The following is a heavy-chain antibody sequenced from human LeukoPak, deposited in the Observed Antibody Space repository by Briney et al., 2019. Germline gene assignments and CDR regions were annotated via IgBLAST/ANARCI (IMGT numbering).Heavy chain of an antibody. J-gene: IGHJ4*02. CDR2: ISAYNGNT. Sequence: ASVKVSCKASGYAFTSYGISWVRQAPGQGLEWMGWISAYNGNTNYAQKLQGRVTMTTDTSTSTAYMELRSLRSDDTAVYYCARDIVVVTARPGRYDYRGKGTLVTVSS. D-gene: IGHD2-21*02. CDR3: ARDIVVVTARPGRYDY. V-gene: IGHV1-18*01. CDR1: GYAFTSYG.